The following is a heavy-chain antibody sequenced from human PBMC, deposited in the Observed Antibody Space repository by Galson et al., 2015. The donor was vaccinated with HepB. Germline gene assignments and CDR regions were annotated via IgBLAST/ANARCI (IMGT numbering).Heavy chain of an antibody. D-gene: IGHD3-9*01. CDR1: GFTVSISY. J-gene: IGHJ6*02. CDR3: ARHSPRRAIFPPPGGLDV. Sequence: SLRLSCAASGFTVSISYMSWVRQAPGRGLEWVSILYSDGNTYYADSVKGRFTISRDNSRNTLYLQMSSLRGDDTAIYYCARHSPRRAIFPPPGGLDVWGQGTTVTVSS. V-gene: IGHV3-66*04. CDR2: LYSDGNT.